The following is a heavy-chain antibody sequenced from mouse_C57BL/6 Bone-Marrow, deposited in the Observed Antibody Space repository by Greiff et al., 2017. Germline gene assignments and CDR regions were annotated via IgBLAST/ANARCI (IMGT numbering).Heavy chain of an antibody. J-gene: IGHJ3*01. CDR3: ARGAWFAY. V-gene: IGHV14-2*01. Sequence: EVKLQQSGAELVKPGASVKLSCSASGFNIKDYYMHWVKQRTEPGLEWIGRIDPEDGETIYAPQFQGKATLTADTSSNTAYLQLSSLTSEDTAVYYCARGAWFAYWGQGWLVTVSA. CDR1: GFNIKDYY. CDR2: IDPEDGET.